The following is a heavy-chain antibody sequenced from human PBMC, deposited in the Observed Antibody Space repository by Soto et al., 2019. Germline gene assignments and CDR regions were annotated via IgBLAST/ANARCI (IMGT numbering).Heavy chain of an antibody. CDR1: GFTFSNYG. CDR3: AKRLDSYRGFADLGQGNYYGMDV. D-gene: IGHD3-10*01. V-gene: IGHV3-23*01. CDR2: ITGTAGAT. J-gene: IGHJ6*02. Sequence: GGSLRLSCAASGFTFSNYGMNWVRQAPGKGLEWVSTITGTAGATYFADSVKGRFAISRDNSKNTLYLQMNSLRAEDTAVYYCAKRLDSYRGFADLGQGNYYGMDVWGPGTTVTVSS.